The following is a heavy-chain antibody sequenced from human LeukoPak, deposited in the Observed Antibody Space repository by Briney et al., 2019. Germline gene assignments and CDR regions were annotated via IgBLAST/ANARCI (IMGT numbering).Heavy chain of an antibody. V-gene: IGHV3-7*01. CDR2: INRDGSEK. CDR1: GFIFSSYW. CDR3: ARDAGSSGWYFATDY. J-gene: IGHJ4*02. Sequence: GGSLRLSCAASGFIFSSYWMSWVRQAPGKGLEWVANINRDGSEKYYVDSVKGRFTISRDNAKNSLYLQMNSLRAEDTAVYYCARDAGSSGWYFATDYWGQGTLVTVSS. D-gene: IGHD6-19*01.